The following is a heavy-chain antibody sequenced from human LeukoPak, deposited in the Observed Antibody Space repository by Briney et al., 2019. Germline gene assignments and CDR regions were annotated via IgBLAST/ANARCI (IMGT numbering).Heavy chain of an antibody. D-gene: IGHD1-26*01. J-gene: IGHJ4*02. Sequence: GGSLRLSCAASGFTFSSYEMNWVRQAPGKGLEWVSYISSSGSTIYYADSVKGRFTISRDNAKNSLYLQMNSLRAEDTALYFCAQWSRYFDYWGQGTLVTVSS. V-gene: IGHV3-48*03. CDR2: ISSSGSTI. CDR1: GFTFSSYE. CDR3: AQWSRYFDY.